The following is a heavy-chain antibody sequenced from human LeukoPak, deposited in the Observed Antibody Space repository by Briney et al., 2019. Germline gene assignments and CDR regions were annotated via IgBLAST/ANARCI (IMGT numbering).Heavy chain of an antibody. CDR1: GFTFSSYG. J-gene: IGHJ4*02. CDR3: AKDYDILTGAPDFDH. CDR2: IRYDGSNK. Sequence: PGGSLRLSCAASGFTFSSYGMHWVRQAPGKGLEWVAFIRYDGSNKYYANSVKGRFTISRDNSKNTLYLQMNSLRAEDTAVYYCAKDYDILTGAPDFDHWGQGTLVTVSS. D-gene: IGHD3-9*01. V-gene: IGHV3-30*02.